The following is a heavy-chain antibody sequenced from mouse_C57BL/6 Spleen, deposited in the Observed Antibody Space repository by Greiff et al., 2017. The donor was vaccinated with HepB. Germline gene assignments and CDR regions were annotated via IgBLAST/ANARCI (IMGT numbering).Heavy chain of an antibody. V-gene: IGHV1-52*01. J-gene: IGHJ2*01. CDR1: GYTFTSYW. CDR2: IDPSDSET. CDR3: ARWVTGTFDY. D-gene: IGHD4-1*01. Sequence: VQLKQPGAELVRPGSSVKLSCKASGYTFTSYWLHWVKQRPIQGLEWIGNIDPSDSETHYNQKFKDKATLTVDKSSSTAYMQLSSLTSEDSAVYYCARWVTGTFDYWGQGTTLTVSS.